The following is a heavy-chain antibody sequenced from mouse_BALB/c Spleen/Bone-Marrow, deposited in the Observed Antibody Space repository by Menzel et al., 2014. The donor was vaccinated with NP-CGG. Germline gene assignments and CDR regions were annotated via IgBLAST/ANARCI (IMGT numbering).Heavy chain of an antibody. D-gene: IGHD1-1*01. CDR3: AFYYYGSSLFAY. V-gene: IGHV14-3*02. Sequence: EVKLQESGAELAKPGAPVKLSCTASGFNIKDTYMHWVKQRPEQCLEWIGRIDPANGDTKYYPKFQGKATITAYTSSNTTCLHLSSLTSEDTAVYYCAFYYYGSSLFAYWGQGTLVTVSA. CDR1: GFNIKDTY. J-gene: IGHJ3*01. CDR2: IDPANGDT.